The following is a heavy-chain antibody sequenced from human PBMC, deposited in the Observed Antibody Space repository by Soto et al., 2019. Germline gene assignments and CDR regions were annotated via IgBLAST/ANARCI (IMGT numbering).Heavy chain of an antibody. V-gene: IGHV1-18*01. Sequence: ASVKVSCKASGYGFSTSGIVWGRQAPGQGLEWMGWISAYNGKTDYAQKFQDRVTMTIDTSTTTAYMDLRSLTSDDTAVYFCARGEGDILTNCFFRGYYYGLEVWGQGTSVTVSS. J-gene: IGHJ6*02. CDR1: GYGFSTSG. CDR3: ARGEGDILTNCFFRGYYYGLEV. CDR2: ISAYNGKT. D-gene: IGHD3-9*01.